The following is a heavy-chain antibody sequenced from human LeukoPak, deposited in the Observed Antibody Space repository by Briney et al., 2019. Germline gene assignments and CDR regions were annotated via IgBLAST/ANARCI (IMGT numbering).Heavy chain of an antibody. V-gene: IGHV4-39*01. D-gene: IGHD1-26*01. CDR2: IYYSGST. J-gene: IGHJ4*02. CDR1: GGSISSNSYY. Sequence: SETLSLTCTVSGGSISSNSYYWGWIRQSPGKGLEWIGTIYYSGSTYYSPSLKSRVTISVDTSKNQFSLKLSSVTAADTAVYHCASLRERSYYARGFDYWGRGTLVTVSS. CDR3: ASLRERSYYARGFDY.